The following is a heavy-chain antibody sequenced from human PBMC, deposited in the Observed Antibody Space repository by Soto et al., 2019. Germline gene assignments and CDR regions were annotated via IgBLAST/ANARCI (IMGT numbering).Heavy chain of an antibody. V-gene: IGHV4-59*01. D-gene: IGHD3-10*01. Sequence: PSETLSLTCTVSGGSISSNYWSWIRQPPGKGLEWIGYIHHSGSTNYNPYLKSRVTISLDTSQNQFSLKLSSVTAADTAVYYCARVNYYGGEGYYPGFAQWGKGTLVTVSS. CDR1: GGSISSNY. J-gene: IGHJ4*02. CDR2: IHHSGST. CDR3: ARVNYYGGEGYYPGFAQ.